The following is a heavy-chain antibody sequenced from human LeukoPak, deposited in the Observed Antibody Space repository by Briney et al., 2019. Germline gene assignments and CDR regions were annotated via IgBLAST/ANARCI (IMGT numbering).Heavy chain of an antibody. CDR2: ITTSGSSI. CDR3: ARGARPGSNVVVIGLSFYS. D-gene: IGHD3-22*01. J-gene: IGHJ4*02. CDR1: GFTFSSHE. V-gene: IGHV3-48*03. Sequence: SGGSLRLSCAASGFTFSSHELNWVRQAPGKGLEWVSYITTSGSSIYYADSVKGRFTTSRDNAKNSLYLQMNSLRAEDTAVYYCARGARPGSNVVVIGLSFYSWGQGPLFTVSS.